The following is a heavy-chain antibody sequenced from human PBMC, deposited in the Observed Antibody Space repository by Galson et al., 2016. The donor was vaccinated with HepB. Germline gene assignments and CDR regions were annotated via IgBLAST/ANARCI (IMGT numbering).Heavy chain of an antibody. Sequence: SLRLSCAASGFTFSGSAMHWVRQASGKSLEWVGRIRSKSNNYATAYAASVKGRFTISRDDSKRMAFLQMNSLKTEDTAVYYCTRVGYRLWFGAPIKDYGMDVWGQGTTVTVSS. CDR1: GFTFSGSA. CDR3: TRVGYRLWFGAPIKDYGMDV. CDR2: IRSKSNNYAT. D-gene: IGHD3-10*01. J-gene: IGHJ6*02. V-gene: IGHV3-73*01.